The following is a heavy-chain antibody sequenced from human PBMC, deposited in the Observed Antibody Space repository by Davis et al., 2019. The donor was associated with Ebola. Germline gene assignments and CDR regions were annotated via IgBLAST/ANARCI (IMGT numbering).Heavy chain of an antibody. J-gene: IGHJ6*02. CDR2: IVPLFVTA. Sequence: SVKVSCKASGGTFSNYAISWVRQAPGQGYEWMGGIVPLFVTANYARKFQGRVTITADESTSTAYMELSSLRSEDTAVYYCARDRNPTILGVVPVNHGMDVWGQGTTVTVSS. CDR1: GGTFSNYA. CDR3: ARDRNPTILGVVPVNHGMDV. D-gene: IGHD3-3*01. V-gene: IGHV1-69*13.